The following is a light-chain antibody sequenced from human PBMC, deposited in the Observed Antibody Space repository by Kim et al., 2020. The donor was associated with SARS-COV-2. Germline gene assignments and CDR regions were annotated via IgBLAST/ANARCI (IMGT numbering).Light chain of an antibody. V-gene: IGKV1-5*01. CDR1: QSISSW. Sequence: GDRVTFTCRASQSISSWLAWYQQKPGKAPKLLIYDASSLKSGVPSRFSGSGSGTEFTLAISSLQPDDFATYYCQQYNDYQWTSGQGTKVEIK. CDR3: QQYNDYQWT. CDR2: DAS. J-gene: IGKJ1*01.